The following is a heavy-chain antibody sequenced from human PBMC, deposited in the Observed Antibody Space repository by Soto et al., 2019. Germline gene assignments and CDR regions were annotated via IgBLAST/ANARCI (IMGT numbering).Heavy chain of an antibody. CDR1: GFTFSNDW. Sequence: PGGSLRLACAASGFTFSNDWMHWVRQAAGKGLVWVSRINMDGSSTNYADSVKGRFTISRDNSKNTLYLQMNSLRAEDTAVYYCAKLLSHYSSGWYAPFDYWGQGTLVTVSS. CDR3: AKLLSHYSSGWYAPFDY. D-gene: IGHD6-19*01. CDR2: INMDGSST. V-gene: IGHV3-74*01. J-gene: IGHJ4*02.